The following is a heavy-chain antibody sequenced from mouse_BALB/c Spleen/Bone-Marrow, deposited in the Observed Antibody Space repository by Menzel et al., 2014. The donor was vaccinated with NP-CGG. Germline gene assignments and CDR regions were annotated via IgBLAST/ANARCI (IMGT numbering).Heavy chain of an antibody. V-gene: IGHV7-3*02. J-gene: IGHJ4*01. Sequence: EVHLVESGGGLVQPGGSLRLSCATSGFTFTDYYMSWVRQPPGKALEWLGFIRNKANGYTTEYSASVKGRFTITRDNSQNILYPQMNTLRAEDSATYYCARDDAMDYWGQGSSVTVSS. CDR3: ARDDAMDY. CDR2: IRNKANGYTT. CDR1: GFTFTDYY.